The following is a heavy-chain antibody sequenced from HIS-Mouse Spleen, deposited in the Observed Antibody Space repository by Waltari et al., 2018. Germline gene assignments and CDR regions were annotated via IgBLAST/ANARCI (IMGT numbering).Heavy chain of an antibody. CDR3: AKESPNWGYFDY. J-gene: IGHJ4*02. CDR2: ISWNSGSI. CDR1: GFTFDDYA. Sequence: EVQLVESGGGLVQPGRSLRLSCAASGFTFDDYAMHWVRQAPGKGLEWVSGISWNSGSIGDADSVKGRFTISRDNAKNSLYLQMNSLRAEDTALYYCAKESPNWGYFDYWGQGTLVTVSS. D-gene: IGHD7-27*01. V-gene: IGHV3-9*01.